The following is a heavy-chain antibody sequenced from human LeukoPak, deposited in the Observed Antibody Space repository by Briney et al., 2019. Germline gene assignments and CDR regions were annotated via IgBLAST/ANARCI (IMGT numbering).Heavy chain of an antibody. Sequence: GGSLRLSCAASGFTVSGNYMSWVRQAPGKGLEWVSLIYSGGTTYYADSVKGRFTISKDNSKNTLYLQMNSLRAEDTAVYYCARSSERKYYFDYWGQGTLVTVSS. CDR2: IYSGGTT. CDR1: GFTVSGNY. J-gene: IGHJ4*02. D-gene: IGHD3-22*01. CDR3: ARSSERKYYFDY. V-gene: IGHV3-53*01.